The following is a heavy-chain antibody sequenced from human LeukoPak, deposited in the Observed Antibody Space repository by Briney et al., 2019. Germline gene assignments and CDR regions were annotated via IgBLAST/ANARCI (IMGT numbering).Heavy chain of an antibody. D-gene: IGHD1-14*01. CDR1: GFTFSTYA. CDR3: ATLPPGINY. J-gene: IGHJ4*02. V-gene: IGHV3-21*01. CDR2: ISSTSIYK. Sequence: GGSLRLSCTASGFTFSTYAMNWVRQAPGKGLEWVSSISSTSIYKYYADSVKGRFTISRDNAKNTVYLQMNSLRAEDTAVYYCATLPPGINYWGQGTLVTVSS.